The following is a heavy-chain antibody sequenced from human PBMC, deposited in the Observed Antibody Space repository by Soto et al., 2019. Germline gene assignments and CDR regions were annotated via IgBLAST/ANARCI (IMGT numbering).Heavy chain of an antibody. Sequence: GSLRLSCAASGFTFSNYGMHWVRQAPGKGLEWVAFISDDGSNKYYADSMKGRFTMSRDNSKSTLYLQMNSLRVEDTAVYYCTKRRNVLRFLEWSSGMEVWGQGTTVTVSS. V-gene: IGHV3-30*18. J-gene: IGHJ6*02. CDR2: ISDDGSNK. CDR1: GFTFSNYG. D-gene: IGHD3-3*01. CDR3: TKRRNVLRFLEWSSGMEV.